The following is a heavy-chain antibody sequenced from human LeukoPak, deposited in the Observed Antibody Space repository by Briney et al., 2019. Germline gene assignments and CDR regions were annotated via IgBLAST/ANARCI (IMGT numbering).Heavy chain of an antibody. Sequence: ETLSLTCAVYGGSFSGYYWSWLRQPPGKGLEWIGEINHSGSTNYNPSLTSRGTISVETTKKQFSLKLSSVTAADTAVYYCAGHVLRFLEWLLYPDYWGQGTLVTVSS. CDR2: INHSGST. V-gene: IGHV4-34*01. CDR3: AGHVLRFLEWLLYPDY. CDR1: GGSFSGYY. D-gene: IGHD3-3*01. J-gene: IGHJ4*02.